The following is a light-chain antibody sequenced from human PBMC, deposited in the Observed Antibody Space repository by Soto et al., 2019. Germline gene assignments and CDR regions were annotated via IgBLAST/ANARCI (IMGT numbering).Light chain of an antibody. CDR1: QSVSSY. Sequence: EIVLTQSPATLSLSPGERATLSCRASQSVSSYLAWYQQKPGQAPRLLIYDASNRATGIPARFSGSGSGTDFTPTISSLEPDDFAVYYCQQSSDWPSTFGGGTKVQIK. J-gene: IGKJ4*01. CDR3: QQSSDWPST. V-gene: IGKV3-11*01. CDR2: DAS.